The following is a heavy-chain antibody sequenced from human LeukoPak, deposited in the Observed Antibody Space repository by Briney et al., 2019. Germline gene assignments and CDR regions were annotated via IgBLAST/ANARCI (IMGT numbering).Heavy chain of an antibody. CDR1: GGSISSSSYY. V-gene: IGHV4-39*01. CDR2: IYYSGST. Sequence: SETPSLTCTVSGGSISSSSYYWGWIRQPPGKGLEWIGSIYYSGSTYYNPSLKSRVTISVDTSKNQFSLKLSSVTAADTAVYYCARHLPSVIALNWFDPWGQGTLVTVSS. CDR3: ARHLPSVIALNWFDP. J-gene: IGHJ5*02. D-gene: IGHD4-11*01.